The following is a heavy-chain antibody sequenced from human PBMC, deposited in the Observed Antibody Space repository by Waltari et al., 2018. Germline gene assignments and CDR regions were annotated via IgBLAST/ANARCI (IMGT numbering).Heavy chain of an antibody. CDR3: ARGRGYCSSTSCYFLDP. CDR1: GGSFSGYY. D-gene: IGHD2-2*01. CDR2: INHSGST. J-gene: IGHJ5*02. V-gene: IGHV4-34*01. Sequence: QVQLQQWGAGLLKPSETLSPTCAVYGGSFSGYYWSWIRQPPGKGLEWIGEINHSGSTNYNPYLKSRVTISVDTSKNQFSLKLSSVTAADTAVYYCARGRGYCSSTSCYFLDPWGQGTLVTVSS.